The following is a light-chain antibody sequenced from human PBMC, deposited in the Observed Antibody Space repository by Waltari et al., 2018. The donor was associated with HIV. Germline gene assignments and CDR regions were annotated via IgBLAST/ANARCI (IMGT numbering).Light chain of an antibody. Sequence: EIVLTQSPATLSLTPGERATLSCRASQSVGSYLGWYQQKPGQAPRLLIYDASNRATVIPARFSGSGSGTDFTLTISSLEPEDFAVYYCQQRSDWPPTFGPGTKVEIK. J-gene: IGKJ1*01. V-gene: IGKV3-11*01. CDR1: QSVGSY. CDR3: QQRSDWPPT. CDR2: DAS.